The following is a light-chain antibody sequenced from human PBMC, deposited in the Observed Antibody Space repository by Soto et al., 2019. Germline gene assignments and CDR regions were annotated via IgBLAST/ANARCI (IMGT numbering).Light chain of an antibody. CDR3: QQYNNWPPRGT. Sequence: EIVMTQTPATLSVSPGERATLSCRAIQSVSTHLAWYQQKPGQAPRLLIYGASTRATGIPARLSGSGSETELTLTSSNLQSVDFAVYYCQQYNNWPPRGTFGQGTKVEIK. CDR2: GAS. CDR1: QSVSTH. J-gene: IGKJ1*01. V-gene: IGKV3-15*01.